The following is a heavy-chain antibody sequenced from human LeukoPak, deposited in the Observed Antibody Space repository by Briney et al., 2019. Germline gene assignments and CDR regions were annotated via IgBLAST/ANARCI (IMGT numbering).Heavy chain of an antibody. CDR2: IIPIFGTA. CDR1: GGTFSSYA. D-gene: IGHD2-2*01. Sequence: GASVKVSCKASGGTFSSYAISWVRQAPGQGLEWMGGIIPIFGTANYAQKFQGRVTITADESTSTAYMELSSLRSEDTAVYYCARSRDVVVPAALPYYYYYYGMDVWGKGTTVTASS. CDR3: ARSRDVVVPAALPYYYYYYGMDV. V-gene: IGHV1-69*13. J-gene: IGHJ6*04.